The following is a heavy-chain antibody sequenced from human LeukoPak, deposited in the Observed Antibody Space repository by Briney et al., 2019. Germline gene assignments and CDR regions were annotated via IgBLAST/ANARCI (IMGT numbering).Heavy chain of an antibody. CDR2: ISYDGSNK. CDR3: ARDIRYSYGRYYFDY. V-gene: IGHV3-30*03. Sequence: PGGSLRLSCAASGFTFSSYGMHWVRQAPGKGLEWVAVISYDGSNKYYADSVKGRFTISRDNAKNSLYLQMNSLRAEDTAVYYCARDIRYSYGRYYFDYWGQGTLVTVSS. J-gene: IGHJ4*02. CDR1: GFTFSSYG. D-gene: IGHD5-18*01.